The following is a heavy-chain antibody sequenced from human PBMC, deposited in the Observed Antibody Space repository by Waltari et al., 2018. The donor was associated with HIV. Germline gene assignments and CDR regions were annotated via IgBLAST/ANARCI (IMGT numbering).Heavy chain of an antibody. J-gene: IGHJ4*02. V-gene: IGHV3-11*01. CDR3: ARLKYSSGFFDY. D-gene: IGHD6-19*01. Sequence: QVQLVESGGGLVNPGGSLRLSCATSGSTFGDYYMTWIRQAPGKGLEWVSYIRIDTDTIYYADSVKGRFTISRANANNSLYLQMNRLSVEDTAVYYCARLKYSSGFFDYWGQGALVTVSS. CDR1: GSTFGDYY. CDR2: IRIDTDTI.